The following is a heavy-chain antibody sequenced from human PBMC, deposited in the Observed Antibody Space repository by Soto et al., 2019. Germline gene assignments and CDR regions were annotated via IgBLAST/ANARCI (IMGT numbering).Heavy chain of an antibody. CDR2: IWYDGSSK. V-gene: IGHV3-33*01. D-gene: IGHD3-22*01. CDR1: GFTFSDYG. J-gene: IGHJ4*02. CDR3: ARRRGPDYDSSGYYFDY. Sequence: GESLKISCTTSGFTFSDYGMHWVRQAPGKGLQWVAVIWYDGSSKYYADSVKGRFTISRDNSKNTLYLQMNSLRAEDTAVYYCARRRGPDYDSSGYYFDYWGQGTLVTVSS.